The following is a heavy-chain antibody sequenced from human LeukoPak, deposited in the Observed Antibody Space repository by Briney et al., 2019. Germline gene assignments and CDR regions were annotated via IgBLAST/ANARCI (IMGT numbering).Heavy chain of an antibody. D-gene: IGHD3-9*01. CDR1: GFTFGDYA. CDR2: IRSKAYVGTT. Sequence: GGSLRLSCTASGFTFGDYAMSWVRQAPGKGLERVGFIRSKAYVGTTEYAASVKGRFTISRDDSKSIAYLQMNSLKTEDTAVYYCTRIVGYDILTGYYNGYYFDYWGQGTLVTVSS. CDR3: TRIVGYDILTGYYNGYYFDY. J-gene: IGHJ4*02. V-gene: IGHV3-49*04.